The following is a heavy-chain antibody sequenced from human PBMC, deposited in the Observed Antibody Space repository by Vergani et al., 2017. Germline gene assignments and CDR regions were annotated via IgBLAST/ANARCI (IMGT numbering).Heavy chain of an antibody. CDR3: AKGSGFYDILTGYYGPTGTHYFDY. V-gene: IGHV3-30-3*01. Sequence: QVQLVESGGGVVQPGRSLRLSCAASGFTFSSYAMHWVRQAPGKGLEWVAVISYDGSNKYYADSVKGRFTISRDNSKNTLYLQMNSLRAEDTAVYYCAKGSGFYDILTGYYGPTGTHYFDYWGQGTLVTVSS. CDR1: GFTFSSYA. CDR2: ISYDGSNK. D-gene: IGHD3-9*01. J-gene: IGHJ4*02.